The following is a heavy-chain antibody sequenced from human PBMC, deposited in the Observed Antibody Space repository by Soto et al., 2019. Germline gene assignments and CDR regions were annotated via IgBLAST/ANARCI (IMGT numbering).Heavy chain of an antibody. J-gene: IGHJ6*02. CDR1: GYTFTSYY. CDR2: INPSGGST. CDR3: ARAPSSYYGMDV. Sequence: GASVKVSCKASGYTFTSYYIHWVRQAPGQGLEWMGIINPSGGSTTYARKFQGRVSMTRDTSTSTDYMELTSLRSEDTAVFYCARAPSSYYGMDVWGQVTTVTVSS. V-gene: IGHV1-46*01.